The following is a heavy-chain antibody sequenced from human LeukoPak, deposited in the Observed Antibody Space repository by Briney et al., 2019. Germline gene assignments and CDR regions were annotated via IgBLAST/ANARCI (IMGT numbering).Heavy chain of an antibody. CDR2: IYTSGST. CDR3: ARESVAARFGFDY. V-gene: IGHV4-61*02. J-gene: IGHJ4*02. CDR1: GRSISSGSYY. D-gene: IGHD6-6*01. Sequence: PSETLSLTCTVSGRSISSGSYYWSWLRQPAGKGLEWIGRIYTSGSTNYNPSLKSRVTISVDTSKNQFSLKLSSVTAADTAVYYCARESVAARFGFDYWGQGTLVTVSS.